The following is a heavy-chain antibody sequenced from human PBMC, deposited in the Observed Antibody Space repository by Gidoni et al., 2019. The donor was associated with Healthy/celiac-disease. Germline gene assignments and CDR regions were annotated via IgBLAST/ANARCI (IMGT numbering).Heavy chain of an antibody. CDR2: MKSKTDGGTT. CDR3: TTGGLVPNDYGDYVDYFDY. J-gene: IGHJ4*02. CDR1: GFTFSTAW. Sequence: EVQLVESGGGLVKPGGSLRLSCAASGFTFSTAWMSWVRQAPGKGLEWVGRMKSKTDGGTTDYAAPVKGRFTISRDDSKNTLYLQMNSLKTEDTAVYYCTTGGLVPNDYGDYVDYFDYWGQGTLVTVSS. V-gene: IGHV3-15*01. D-gene: IGHD4-17*01.